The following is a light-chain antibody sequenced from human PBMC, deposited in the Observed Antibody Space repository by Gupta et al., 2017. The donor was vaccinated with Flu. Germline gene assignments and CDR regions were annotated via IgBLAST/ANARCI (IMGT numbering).Light chain of an antibody. CDR2: KAS. J-gene: IGKJ1*01. Sequence: DLQMTQSCSTLSPSVGDRVTITCRASQSISSWLAWYQQKPGKAPKLLIYKASSLESGVPSRFSGSGSGTEFTLTISSLQPDDFATYYCQQYNSYSWTFGQGTKVEIK. CDR3: QQYNSYSWT. CDR1: QSISSW. V-gene: IGKV1-5*03.